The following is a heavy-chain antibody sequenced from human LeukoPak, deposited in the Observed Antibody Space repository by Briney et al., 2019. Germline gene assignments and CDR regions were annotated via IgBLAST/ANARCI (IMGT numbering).Heavy chain of an antibody. CDR3: ARFDGGMATNPELDY. V-gene: IGHV3-20*04. CDR2: INWNGGST. J-gene: IGHJ4*02. Sequence: GGSLRLSCAASGFTFDDYGMSWVRQAPGKGLDWVSGINWNGGSTGYADSVKGRFTISRDNAKNSLYLQMNSLRAEDTALYYCARFDGGMATNPELDYWGQGTLVTVSS. CDR1: GFTFDDYG. D-gene: IGHD5-24*01.